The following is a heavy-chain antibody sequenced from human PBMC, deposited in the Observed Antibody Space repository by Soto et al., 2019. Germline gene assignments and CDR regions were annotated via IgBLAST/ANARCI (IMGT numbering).Heavy chain of an antibody. J-gene: IGHJ4*02. Sequence: QVQLVQSGAEEKKPGASVKVSCKASGYTFTSYAMHWVRQAPGQRLEWMGWINAGNGNTKYSQKFQGRVTITRDTSASTADMELSSLRSEDTAVYYCTRGRAPYYFDYWGQGTLVTVSS. V-gene: IGHV1-3*05. CDR3: TRGRAPYYFDY. CDR2: INAGNGNT. CDR1: GYTFTSYA.